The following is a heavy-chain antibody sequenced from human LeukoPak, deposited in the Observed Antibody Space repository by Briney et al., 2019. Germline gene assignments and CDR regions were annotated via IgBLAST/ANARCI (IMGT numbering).Heavy chain of an antibody. V-gene: IGHV4-59*01. Sequence: PSETLSLTCTVSGGPISSYYWSWIRQPPGKGLEWIGYIYYTGTTKYNPSLKSRVTISVDTSKNQFSLKLSFVTAADTAAYHCASYDTNGHFDYWGQGILVTVSS. D-gene: IGHD2-8*01. J-gene: IGHJ4*02. CDR2: IYYTGTT. CDR1: GGPISSYY. CDR3: ASYDTNGHFDY.